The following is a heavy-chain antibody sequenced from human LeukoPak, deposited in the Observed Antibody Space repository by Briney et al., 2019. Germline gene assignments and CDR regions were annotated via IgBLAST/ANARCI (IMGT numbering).Heavy chain of an antibody. Sequence: SETLSLTCTVSGGSISSSSYYWGWIRQPPGKGLEWIGSIYYSGSTYYNPSLKSRVTISVDTSKNQFSLKLSSVTAADTAVYYCASGYDILTGPNYFDYWGQGTLVTVSS. V-gene: IGHV4-39*01. CDR3: ASGYDILTGPNYFDY. CDR1: GGSISSSSYY. CDR2: IYYSGST. J-gene: IGHJ4*02. D-gene: IGHD3-9*01.